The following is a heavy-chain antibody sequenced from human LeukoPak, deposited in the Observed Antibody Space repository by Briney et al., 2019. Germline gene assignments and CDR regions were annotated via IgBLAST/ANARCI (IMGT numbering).Heavy chain of an antibody. CDR3: ARDSSGSYYFDY. Sequence: GGSLRLSCAASGSTFSSYNMNWVRQAPGKGLEWVSSISSGGNYIYYADSVKGRFTISRDNAKNSLYLHMNSLRAEDTAVYYCARDSSGSYYFDYWGQGTLVTVSS. CDR2: ISSGGNYI. D-gene: IGHD1-26*01. J-gene: IGHJ4*02. V-gene: IGHV3-21*01. CDR1: GSTFSSYN.